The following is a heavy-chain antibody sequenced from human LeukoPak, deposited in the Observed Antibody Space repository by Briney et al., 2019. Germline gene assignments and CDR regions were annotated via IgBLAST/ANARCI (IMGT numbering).Heavy chain of an antibody. CDR1: GFTFSSYA. CDR2: ISGSGGST. CDR3: AKNEAVAGTSGYFQH. J-gene: IGHJ1*01. D-gene: IGHD6-19*01. V-gene: IGHV3-23*01. Sequence: GGSLRLSCAASGFTFSSYAMSWVRQAPGKGLEWVSAISGSGGSTYYADSVKGRFTISRDNSKNTLYLQMNSLRAEDTAVYYCAKNEAVAGTSGYFQHWGQGTLVTVSS.